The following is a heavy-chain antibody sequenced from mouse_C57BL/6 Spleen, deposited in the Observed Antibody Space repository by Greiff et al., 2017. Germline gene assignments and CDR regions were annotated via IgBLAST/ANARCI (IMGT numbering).Heavy chain of an antibody. CDR1: GFTFSDYG. CDR3: ARPPYYYGTSYAMDY. CDR2: ISSGSSTI. J-gene: IGHJ4*01. V-gene: IGHV5-17*01. Sequence: DVMLVESGGGLVKPGGSLTLSCAASGFTFSDYGMHWVRQAPEKGLEWVAYISSGSSTIYYADTVKGRFTISRDNAKNTLFLQMTSLRSEDTAMYYCARPPYYYGTSYAMDYWGQGTSVTVSS. D-gene: IGHD1-1*01.